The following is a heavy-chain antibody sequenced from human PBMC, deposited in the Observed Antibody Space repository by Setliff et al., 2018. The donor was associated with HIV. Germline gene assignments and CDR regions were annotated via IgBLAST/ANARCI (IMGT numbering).Heavy chain of an antibody. CDR2: ISGGGKSI. V-gene: IGHV3-21*01. CDR3: VKDEEYIGVVSATMNMPGYYHYYYMDA. CDR1: GFTFSSYT. J-gene: IGHJ6*03. Sequence: GGSLRLSCAASGFTFSSYTMHWVRQAPGKGLEWVASISGGGKSIYYADSVKGRFTISRDNADRSLYLQMSSLRAEDTAVYYCVKDEEYIGVVSATMNMPGYYHYYYMDAWGKGSTVTVSS. D-gene: IGHD2-2*01.